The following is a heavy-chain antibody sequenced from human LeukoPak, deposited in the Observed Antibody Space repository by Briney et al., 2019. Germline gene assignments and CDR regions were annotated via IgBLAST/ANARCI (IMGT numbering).Heavy chain of an antibody. V-gene: IGHV3-48*04. CDR3: ASGFRDGYTLDY. Sequence: GGSLRLSCAASGFTLNSYGMHWVRQAPGKGLEWVSYISSSSSTIYYADSVKGRFTISRDNAKNSLYLQMNSLRAEDTAVYYCASGFRDGYTLDYWGRGTLVTVSS. CDR2: ISSSSSTI. J-gene: IGHJ4*02. D-gene: IGHD5-24*01. CDR1: GFTLNSYG.